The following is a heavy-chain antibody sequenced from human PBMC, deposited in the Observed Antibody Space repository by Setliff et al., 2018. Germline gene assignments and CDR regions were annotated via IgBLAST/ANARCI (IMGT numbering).Heavy chain of an antibody. D-gene: IGHD6-6*01. Sequence: ASVKVSCKASGYTFTTYGISWVRQAPGQGLEWMGWISADNGNTNYAQNLQGRVTITADESTSTAYMELSSLRSDDTAVYFCARPSSSPWYFDYWGQGTLVTVSS. CDR2: ISADNGNT. CDR3: ARPSSSPWYFDY. CDR1: GYTFTTYG. J-gene: IGHJ4*02. V-gene: IGHV1-18*01.